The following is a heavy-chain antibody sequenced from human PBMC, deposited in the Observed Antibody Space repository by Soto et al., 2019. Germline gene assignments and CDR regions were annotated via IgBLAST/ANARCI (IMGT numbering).Heavy chain of an antibody. CDR3: ARDPAAYSSSWPNWFDP. V-gene: IGHV3-33*01. CDR2: IWYDGSNK. J-gene: IGHJ5*02. CDR1: GFTFSSYG. D-gene: IGHD6-13*01. Sequence: GGSLRLSCAASGFTFSSYGMHWVRQAPGKGLEWVAVIWYDGSNKYYADSVKGRFTISRDNSKNTLYLQMNSLRAEDTAVYYCARDPAAYSSSWPNWFDPWGQGTLVTVSS.